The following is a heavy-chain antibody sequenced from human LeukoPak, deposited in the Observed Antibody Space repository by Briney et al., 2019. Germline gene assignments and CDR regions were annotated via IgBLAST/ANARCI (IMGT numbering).Heavy chain of an antibody. CDR3: ARDGSTGWHYFEY. Sequence: GGSLRLSCAASGFTFSDYYMSWIRQAPGKGLEWVSFISDTGTYTKYADSVKGRFTISRDNAESSLYLQLNSLRAEDTAVYYCARDGSTGWHYFEYWGQGTLVTVSS. D-gene: IGHD6-19*01. CDR2: ISDTGTYT. V-gene: IGHV3-11*05. J-gene: IGHJ4*02. CDR1: GFTFSDYY.